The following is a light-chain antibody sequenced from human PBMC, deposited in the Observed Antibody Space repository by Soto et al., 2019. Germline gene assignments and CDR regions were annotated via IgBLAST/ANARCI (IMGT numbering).Light chain of an antibody. Sequence: DIQMTQSPSTLSASVGDRVTITCRASQSISSWLAWYQQKPGKAPKLLIYKASSLESGVPSRFSGSGSGTEFTLTIISLQPDDFATYYCQQYNSYALTFGGGTKVEIK. CDR3: QQYNSYALT. CDR2: KAS. CDR1: QSISSW. J-gene: IGKJ4*01. V-gene: IGKV1-5*03.